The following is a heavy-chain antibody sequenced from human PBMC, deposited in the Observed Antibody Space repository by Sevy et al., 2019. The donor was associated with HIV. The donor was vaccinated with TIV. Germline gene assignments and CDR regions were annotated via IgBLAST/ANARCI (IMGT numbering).Heavy chain of an antibody. V-gene: IGHV4-31*03. D-gene: IGHD3-22*01. CDR1: GGSITSGGYY. Sequence: SETLSLTCTVSGGSITSGGYYWSWIRQHPGKGLEWIGYVYYTGSTYYSPSLKSRVTMSVDTSKNQFSLRLTSVTAADTAVYYCVRDKNYYDSSGFYRGFFDSWGQETLVTVSS. CDR2: VYYTGST. CDR3: VRDKNYYDSSGFYRGFFDS. J-gene: IGHJ4*02.